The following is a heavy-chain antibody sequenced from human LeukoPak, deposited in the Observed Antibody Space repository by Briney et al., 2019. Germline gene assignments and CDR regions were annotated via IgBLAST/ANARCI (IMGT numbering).Heavy chain of an antibody. CDR1: GGSISSYY. CDR3: ARQVERPTNFDY. CDR2: IYYGGST. V-gene: IGHV4-59*08. Sequence: SETLSLTCTVSGGSISSYYWSWIRQPPGKGLEWIGYIYYGGSTNYNPSLKSRVTISVDTSKNQFSLKLSSVTAADTAVYYCARQVERPTNFDYWGQGTLVTVSS. D-gene: IGHD4-11*01. J-gene: IGHJ4*02.